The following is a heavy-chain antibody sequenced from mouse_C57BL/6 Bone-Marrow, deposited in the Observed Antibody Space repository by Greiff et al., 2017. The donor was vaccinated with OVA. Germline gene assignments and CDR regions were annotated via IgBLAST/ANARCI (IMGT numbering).Heavy chain of an antibody. CDR1: GYTFTSYW. CDR2: IHPSDSAT. CDR3: AIPHCDGVFDY. J-gene: IGHJ2*01. V-gene: IGHV1-74*01. Sequence: QVQLQQPGAELVKPGASVKVSCKASGYTFTSYWMHWVQQRPGQGLEWIGRIHPSDSATNYNQKFKGKATLTVDKSSSTAYMQLSSLTSEDSAVYYCAIPHCDGVFDYWGQGTTLTVSS.